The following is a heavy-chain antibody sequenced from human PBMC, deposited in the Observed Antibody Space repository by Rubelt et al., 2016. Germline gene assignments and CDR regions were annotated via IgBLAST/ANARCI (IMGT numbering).Heavy chain of an antibody. CDR3: ARIYSTSRYLDY. D-gene: IGHD6-13*01. V-gene: IGHV1-3*04. Sequence: QVQLVQSGAEVKKPGASVKVTCKASGYIFTSYTIHWLRQAPGQRLEWMGWISTGNGNTKYSQSFQGRVSISMDTSPGIAYMELGSLRAEDTALYYCARIYSTSRYLDYWGQGTMVTVSS. CDR2: ISTGNGNT. J-gene: IGHJ4*02. CDR1: GYIFTSYT.